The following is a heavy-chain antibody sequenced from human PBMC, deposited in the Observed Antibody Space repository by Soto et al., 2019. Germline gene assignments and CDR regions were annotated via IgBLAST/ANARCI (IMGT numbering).Heavy chain of an antibody. J-gene: IGHJ6*02. CDR2: IIPIFGTA. Sequence: QVQLVQSGAEVKKPGSSVKVSCKASGGTFSSYAISWVRQAPGQGLEWMGGIIPIFGTANYAQKFQGRVTITADKSTSTAYMELSSLRSEDTAVYYCARTPGMVRVPSTYYYGMDVWGQGTTVTVSS. CDR3: ARTPGMVRVPSTYYYGMDV. D-gene: IGHD3-10*01. V-gene: IGHV1-69*06. CDR1: GGTFSSYA.